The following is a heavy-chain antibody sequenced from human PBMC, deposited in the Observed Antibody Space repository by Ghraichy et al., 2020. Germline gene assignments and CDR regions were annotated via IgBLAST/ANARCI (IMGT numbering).Heavy chain of an antibody. CDR1: GFTFSSYG. CDR3: AKDNGELLRTGTPFDF. Sequence: GGSLRLSCAASGFTFSSYGMHWVRQAPGKGLEWVAFIRCDGSIKYFADSVKGRFTISRDTSKNTLYLQMNSLRAEDTAMYYCAKDNGELLRTGTPFDFWGQGSLVTVSS. J-gene: IGHJ4*02. D-gene: IGHD1-26*01. CDR2: IRCDGSIK. V-gene: IGHV3-30*02.